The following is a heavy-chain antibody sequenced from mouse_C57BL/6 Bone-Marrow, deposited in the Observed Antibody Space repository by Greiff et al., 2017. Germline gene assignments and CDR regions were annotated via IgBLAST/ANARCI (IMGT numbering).Heavy chain of an antibody. D-gene: IGHD4-1*01. CDR1: GYTFTSYW. CDR3: SRRGNWDRNYFDY. V-gene: IGHV1-69*01. Sequence: QVQLQQSGAELVMPGASVKLSCKASGYTFTSYWMHWVKQRPGQGLEWIGEIDPYDSYTNYNQKFKGKSTLTVDKSSSTAYMQLSSLTSEDSAVYFCSRRGNWDRNYFDYWGRGPTPSVSS. CDR2: IDPYDSYT. J-gene: IGHJ2*01.